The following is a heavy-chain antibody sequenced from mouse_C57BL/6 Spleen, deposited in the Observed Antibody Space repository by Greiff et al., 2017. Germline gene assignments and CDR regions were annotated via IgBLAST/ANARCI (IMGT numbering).Heavy chain of an antibody. D-gene: IGHD1-1*01. Sequence: EVMLVESGGGLVKPGGSLKLSCAASGFTFSDYGMHWVRQAPEKGLEWVAYISSGSSTIYYADTVKGRFTNSLDNAKNTLFLQMTSLRSEDTAMYYCARRGYGSSPYAMDYWGQGTSVTVSS. J-gene: IGHJ4*01. CDR3: ARRGYGSSPYAMDY. CDR2: ISSGSSTI. V-gene: IGHV5-17*01. CDR1: GFTFSDYG.